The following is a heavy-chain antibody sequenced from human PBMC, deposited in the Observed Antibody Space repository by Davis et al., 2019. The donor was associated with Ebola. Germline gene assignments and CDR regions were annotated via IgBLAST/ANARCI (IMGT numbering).Heavy chain of an antibody. V-gene: IGHV3-30*18. D-gene: IGHD3-16*02. J-gene: IGHJ4*02. CDR2: VSYDGSNK. CDR3: AKSALSFGRIIEFYYFDY. CDR1: GFTFSDYD. Sequence: PGGSLRLSCAASGFTFSDYDMHWVRQAPGKGLEWVAVVSYDGSNKYYADSVKGRFAISRDNSKSTLYLQMNILRAEDTAVYYCAKSALSFGRIIEFYYFDYWGQGARVTVSS.